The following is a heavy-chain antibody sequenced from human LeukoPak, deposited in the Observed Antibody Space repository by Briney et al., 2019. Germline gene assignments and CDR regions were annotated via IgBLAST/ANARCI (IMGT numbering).Heavy chain of an antibody. J-gene: IGHJ2*01. Sequence: GGSLRLYCAASGFTFSSHAMSWVRQAPGRGLEWVSSISQNGRTTYYPDSVRGRLTISRDNSKNTLYLQMNSLRAEDTALYYCARTYLGGFDLWGRGTLVTVSS. D-gene: IGHD1-1*01. CDR3: ARTYLGGFDL. CDR2: ISQNGRTT. CDR1: GFTFSSHA. V-gene: IGHV3-23*01.